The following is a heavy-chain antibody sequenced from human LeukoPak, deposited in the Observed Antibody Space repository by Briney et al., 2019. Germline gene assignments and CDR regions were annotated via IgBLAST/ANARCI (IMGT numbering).Heavy chain of an antibody. CDR1: GFNFDRYT. V-gene: IGHV3-43*01. CDR3: AKELDTMFFDY. J-gene: IGHJ4*02. D-gene: IGHD3-10*02. Sequence: GGSLRLSCATSGFNFDRYTIHWVRQAPGKGLEWVSLAGWAGGTTFYSDSVRGRFTISRDSGRKSVYLQMISLTTDDTAFYFCAKELDTMFFDYWGQGALVTVSS. CDR2: AGWAGGTT.